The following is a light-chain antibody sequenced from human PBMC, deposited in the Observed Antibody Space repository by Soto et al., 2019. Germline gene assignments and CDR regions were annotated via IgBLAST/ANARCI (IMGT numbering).Light chain of an antibody. Sequence: DIQMTQSPSSLSASVGDRVTITCRASQSIRNYLNWYQQQPGKAPKLLIFAASSLQSGVPSRFSGRGSGTHFTLTISSLQPEDSATYYCQQSDTMPLTFGGGTKVEI. CDR3: QQSDTMPLT. V-gene: IGKV1-39*01. J-gene: IGKJ4*01. CDR2: AAS. CDR1: QSIRNY.